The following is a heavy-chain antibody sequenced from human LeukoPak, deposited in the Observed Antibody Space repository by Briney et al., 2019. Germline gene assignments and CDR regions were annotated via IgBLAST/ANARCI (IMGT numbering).Heavy chain of an antibody. CDR2: IYYSGST. V-gene: IGHV4-30-4*08. D-gene: IGHD3-10*01. J-gene: IGHJ4*02. CDR1: GGSISSGDYY. CDR3: ARAPRGHSWILDY. Sequence: PSETLSLTCTVSGGSISSGDYYWSWIRQPPGKGLEWIGYIYYSGSTYYNPSLKSRVTISVDTSKNQFSLKLSSVTAADTAVYYCARAPRGHSWILDYWGQGTLVTVSS.